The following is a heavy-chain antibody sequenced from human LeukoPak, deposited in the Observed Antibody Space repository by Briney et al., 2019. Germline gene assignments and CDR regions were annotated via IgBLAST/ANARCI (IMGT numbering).Heavy chain of an antibody. CDR1: GFTFSSYS. CDR3: ARGSEIVVVVAATLGDAFDI. D-gene: IGHD2-15*01. J-gene: IGHJ3*02. CDR2: ISSSSSYI. Sequence: GGSLRLSCAASGFTFSSYSMNWVRQAPGKGLEWVSAISSSSSYIYYADSVKGRFTISRDNSKNTLHLQMNSLRAEDTAVYYCARGSEIVVVVAATLGDAFDIWGQGTMVTVSS. V-gene: IGHV3-21*01.